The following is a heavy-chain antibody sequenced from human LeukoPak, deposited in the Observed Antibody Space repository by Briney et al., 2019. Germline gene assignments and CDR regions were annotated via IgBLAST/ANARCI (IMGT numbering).Heavy chain of an antibody. J-gene: IGHJ4*02. CDR2: INPDSGGT. Sequence: GASVKVSCKASGYTFTGYYMHWVRQAPGQGLEWMGWINPDSGGTNYAQKFQGRVTMTRDTSITTAYMELSRLRSDDTAVYYCARVQGVMILPPTYYFDYWGQGTLVTVSS. D-gene: IGHD3-10*01. CDR1: GYTFTGYY. CDR3: ARVQGVMILPPTYYFDY. V-gene: IGHV1-2*02.